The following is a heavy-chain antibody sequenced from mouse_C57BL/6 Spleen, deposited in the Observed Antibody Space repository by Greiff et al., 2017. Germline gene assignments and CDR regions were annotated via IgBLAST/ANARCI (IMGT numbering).Heavy chain of an antibody. D-gene: IGHD1-1*01. CDR1: GYTFTSYN. Sequence: QVQLKESGAELVRPGASVKMSCKASGYTFTSYNMHWVKQTPRQGLEWIGAIYPGNGDTSYNQKFKGKATLTVDKSSSTAYMQLSSLTSEDSAVYFCARWHGSSLSYAMDYWGQGTSVTVSS. J-gene: IGHJ4*01. V-gene: IGHV1-12*01. CDR3: ARWHGSSLSYAMDY. CDR2: IYPGNGDT.